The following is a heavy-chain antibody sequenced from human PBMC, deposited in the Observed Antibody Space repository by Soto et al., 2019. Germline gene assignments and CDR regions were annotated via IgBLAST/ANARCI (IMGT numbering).Heavy chain of an antibody. D-gene: IGHD7-27*01. CDR2: ISSSNNI. J-gene: IGHJ4*02. Sequence: EVLLVESGGGLVKPGGSLRLSCAASGFVFRSYSMSWVRQAPGKGLEWVSAISSSNNIDYADSVKGRFRISRDNAKNSLFLEMNSLRGGDTAVYYCARAHVGRRWGYFDKWGQGALVTVSS. V-gene: IGHV3-21*01. CDR3: ARAHVGRRWGYFDK. CDR1: GFVFRSYS.